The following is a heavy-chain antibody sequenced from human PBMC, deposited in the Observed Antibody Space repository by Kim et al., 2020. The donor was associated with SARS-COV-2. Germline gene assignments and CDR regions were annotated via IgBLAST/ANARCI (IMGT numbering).Heavy chain of an antibody. CDR3: ARRDLWSREDWFDP. CDR2: INHSGST. D-gene: IGHD3-10*01. CDR1: GGSFSGYY. V-gene: IGHV4-34*01. Sequence: SETLSLTCAVYGGSFSGYYWSWIRQPPGKGLEWIGEINHSGSTNYNPSLKSRVTISVDTSKNQFSLKLSSVTAADTAVYYCARRDLWSREDWFDPWGQGTLVTVSS. J-gene: IGHJ5*02.